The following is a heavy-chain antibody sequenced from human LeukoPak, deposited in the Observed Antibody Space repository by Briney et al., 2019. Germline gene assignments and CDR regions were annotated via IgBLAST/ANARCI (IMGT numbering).Heavy chain of an antibody. CDR3: ARGGYYYYYMDV. CDR1: GFTFSSYS. Sequence: GGSLRLSCAASGFTFSSYSMNWVRQAPGKGLEWVSYISSSSSTIYYADSVKGRFTISRDNAKNSLYLQMNSLRAEDTAVFYFARGGYYYYYMDVWGKGTTVTISS. CDR2: ISSSSSTI. V-gene: IGHV3-48*04. J-gene: IGHJ6*03.